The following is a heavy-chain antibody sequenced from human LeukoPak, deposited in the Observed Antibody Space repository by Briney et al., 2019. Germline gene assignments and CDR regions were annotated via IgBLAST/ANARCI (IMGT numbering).Heavy chain of an antibody. CDR2: IKQDGSEK. CDR3: ARQGTSRGPNS. D-gene: IGHD3-10*01. CDR1: RFTFSNYW. Sequence: GGSLRLSCAASRFTFSNYWMTWVRQAPGKGLEWLANIKQDGSEKYYVDSVKGRFTISRDNAKKSLYLEMNSLRADDTAVYYCARQGTSRGPNSWGHGTLVTASS. V-gene: IGHV3-7*01. J-gene: IGHJ5*01.